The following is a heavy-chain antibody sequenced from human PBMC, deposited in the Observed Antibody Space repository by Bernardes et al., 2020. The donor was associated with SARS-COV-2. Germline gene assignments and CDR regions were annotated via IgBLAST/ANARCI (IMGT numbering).Heavy chain of an antibody. CDR3: AKGYSSGWGYNWFDP. D-gene: IGHD6-19*01. Sequence: GGSLRLSCAASGFTFSSYAMSWVRQAPGKGLEWVSSITSRNGSTYYADSVKGRFTISRDNSKNTLYVQMNSLRAEDTAVYYCAKGYSSGWGYNWFDPWGQGTLVTVSS. J-gene: IGHJ5*02. CDR2: ITSRNGST. CDR1: GFTFSSYA. V-gene: IGHV3-23*01.